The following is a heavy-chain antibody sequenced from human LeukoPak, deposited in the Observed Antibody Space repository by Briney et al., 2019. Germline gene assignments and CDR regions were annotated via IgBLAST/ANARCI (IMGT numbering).Heavy chain of an antibody. D-gene: IGHD3-10*01. CDR3: AGDPGHNSGSYYTVWFDP. CDR1: GGSISSYY. V-gene: IGHV4-4*07. CDR2: IYSSGIT. J-gene: IGHJ5*02. Sequence: SETLSLTCTVSGGSISSYYWSWIRQPAGKGLEWIGRIYSSGITNYNPSLKSRVTMSVDTSKNQFSLKLSSVTAADTALYYCAGDPGHNSGSYYTVWFDPWGQGTLVTVSS.